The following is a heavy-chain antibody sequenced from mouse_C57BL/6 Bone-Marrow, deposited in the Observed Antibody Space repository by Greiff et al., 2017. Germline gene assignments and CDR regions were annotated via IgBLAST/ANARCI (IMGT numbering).Heavy chain of an antibody. V-gene: IGHV1-26*01. CDR2: INPNNGGT. CDR3: ARGDYDGRKWYFDV. D-gene: IGHD2-4*01. CDR1: GYTFTDYY. Sequence: DVKLQQSGPELVKPGASVKISCKASGYTFTDYYMNWVKQSHGKSLEWIGDINPNNGGTSYNQKFKGKATLTVDKSSSTAYMELRSLTSEDSAVYYCARGDYDGRKWYFDVWGTGTTVTVSS. J-gene: IGHJ1*03.